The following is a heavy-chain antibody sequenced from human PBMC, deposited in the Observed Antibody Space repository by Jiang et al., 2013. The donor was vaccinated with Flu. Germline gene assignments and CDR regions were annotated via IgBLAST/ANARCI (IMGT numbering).Heavy chain of an antibody. CDR2: IYYSGST. CDR3: ARRPRKDAFDI. V-gene: IGHV4-39*01. Sequence: VKPSETLSLTCTVSGGSISSSSYYWGWIRQPPGKGLEWIGSIYYSGSTYYNPSLKSRVTISVDTSKNQFSLKLSSVTAADTAVYYCARRPRKDAFDIWGQGTMVTVSS. CDR1: GGSISSSSYY. J-gene: IGHJ3*02.